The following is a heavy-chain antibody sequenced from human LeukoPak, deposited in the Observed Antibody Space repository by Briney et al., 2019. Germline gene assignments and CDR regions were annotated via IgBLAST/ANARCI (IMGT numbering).Heavy chain of an antibody. Sequence: SETLSLTCTVSGGSISSYYWSWIRQPPGKGLEWIGYIYYSGSTNYNPAPKSRLTISVDTSKNQFSLKLSAVTAADTAVYYCAGVSGYETFDYWGQGTLVTVSS. V-gene: IGHV4-59*01. CDR3: AGVSGYETFDY. J-gene: IGHJ4*02. D-gene: IGHD5-12*01. CDR1: GGSISSYY. CDR2: IYYSGST.